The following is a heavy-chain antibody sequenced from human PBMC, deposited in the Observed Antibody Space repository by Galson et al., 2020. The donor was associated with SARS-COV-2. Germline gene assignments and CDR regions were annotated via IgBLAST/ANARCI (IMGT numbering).Heavy chain of an antibody. Sequence: GESLKISCAASGFTFSDFYMSWIRQAPGKGLEWISYISSRRTFTKHADSVKGRFTISRDNAKNVLYLQMNSLRAEDTAVYYCARDRRSTLLGLDYYTGLDVWGQGNTVTV. CDR1: GFTFSDFY. D-gene: IGHD3-3*01. CDR2: ISSRRTFT. CDR3: ARDRRSTLLGLDYYTGLDV. J-gene: IGHJ6*02. V-gene: IGHV3-11*06.